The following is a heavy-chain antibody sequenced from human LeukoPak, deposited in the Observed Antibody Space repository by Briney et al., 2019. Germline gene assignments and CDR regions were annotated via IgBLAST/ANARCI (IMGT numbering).Heavy chain of an antibody. CDR1: GGSISNYY. J-gene: IGHJ5*02. Sequence: SETLSLTCTVSGGSISNYYWSWIRQPAGKGLEWIGRIYTSGSTDYNPSLTSRVTLSIDKSKNQFSLKLSSVTAADTAVYYCARDTFYGSEKNYFDPWGQGTLVTVSS. CDR2: IYTSGST. CDR3: ARDTFYGSEKNYFDP. V-gene: IGHV4-4*07. D-gene: IGHD2/OR15-2a*01.